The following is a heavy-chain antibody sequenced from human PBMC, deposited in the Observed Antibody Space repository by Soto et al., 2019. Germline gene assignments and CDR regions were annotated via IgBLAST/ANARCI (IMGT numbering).Heavy chain of an antibody. CDR2: IYYSGST. Sequence: QLQLQESGPGLVKPSETLSLTCTVSGGSISSSNYYWGWIRQPPGRGREWIGSIYYSGSTAYNSSLKSRVTMSVDTSKNQLSLRLSSVTAADTAVYYCASPTLGAFDIWGQGTMVTVSS. CDR3: ASPTLGAFDI. V-gene: IGHV4-39*01. J-gene: IGHJ3*02. D-gene: IGHD3-16*01. CDR1: GGSISSSNYY.